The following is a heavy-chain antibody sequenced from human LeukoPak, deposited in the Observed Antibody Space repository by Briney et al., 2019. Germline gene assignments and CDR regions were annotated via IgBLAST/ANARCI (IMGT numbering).Heavy chain of an antibody. J-gene: IGHJ4*02. D-gene: IGHD2-15*01. CDR3: ARVSAAFDY. CDR1: GYTFTSNY. Sequence: ASVKVSCKAFGYTFTSNYMHWVRQAPGQGPEWMGVISPSGGSTTYAQKFQGRVTLTRDMSTSTDYLELSSLRSEDTAVYYCARVSAAFDYWGQGTLVTVSS. V-gene: IGHV1-46*01. CDR2: ISPSGGST.